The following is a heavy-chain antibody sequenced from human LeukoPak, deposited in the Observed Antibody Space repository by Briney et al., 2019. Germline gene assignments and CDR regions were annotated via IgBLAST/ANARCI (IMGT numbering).Heavy chain of an antibody. J-gene: IGHJ3*01. CDR2: TRGSGSYT. D-gene: IGHD2-8*01. CDR3: AKDPNGDYVGAFDS. Sequence: PGGSLRLSCAASGFTFSTYWMSWVRQAPGKGLEWVSATRGSGSYTSYTDSVKGRFTVSRDNSKSTLYLDMSNLRAEDTAVYYCAKDPNGDYVGAFDSWGPGTLVTVSS. V-gene: IGHV3-23*01. CDR1: GFTFSTYW.